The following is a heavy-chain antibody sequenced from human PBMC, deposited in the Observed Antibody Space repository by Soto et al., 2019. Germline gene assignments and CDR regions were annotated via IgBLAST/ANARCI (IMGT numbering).Heavy chain of an antibody. V-gene: IGHV1-69*14. CDR1: GGTFGTYG. CDR3: ATAVTAGTYYNYGLDV. J-gene: IGHJ6*02. D-gene: IGHD2-21*02. CDR2: IIPASDTE. Sequence: QVHLVQSGAEVKKPGSSVNISCKASGGTFGTYGLNWVRQIPGQGLEWMGGIIPASDTENYAQKFQGRVTITADKSTNIAHMQMDSLTSDDTAVYYCATAVTAGTYYNYGLDVWGQGTTVTVS.